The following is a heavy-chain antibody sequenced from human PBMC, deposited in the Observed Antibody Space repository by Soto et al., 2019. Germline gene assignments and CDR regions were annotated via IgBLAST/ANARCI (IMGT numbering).Heavy chain of an antibody. CDR1: GGSISSGGYY. CDR3: ARGGYIVSTPSDYYYGTDV. Sequence: SETLSLTCTVSGGSISSGGYYWSWIRQHPGKGLEWIGYIYYSGSTYYNPSLKSRVTISVDTSKNQFSLKLSSVTAADTAVYYCARGGYIVSTPSDYYYGTDVWGQGTTVTVSS. D-gene: IGHD2-15*01. CDR2: IYYSGST. V-gene: IGHV4-31*03. J-gene: IGHJ6*02.